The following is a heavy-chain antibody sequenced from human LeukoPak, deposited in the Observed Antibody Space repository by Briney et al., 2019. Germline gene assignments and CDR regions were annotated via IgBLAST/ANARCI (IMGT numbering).Heavy chain of an antibody. CDR2: IIPIFGTA. J-gene: IGHJ3*02. V-gene: IGHV1-69*13. CDR3: ARGDIVVVPAAKTNAFDI. D-gene: IGHD2-2*01. Sequence: SVKVSCKASGGTFSSYAISWVRQAPGQGLEWMGGIIPIFGTANYAQKLQGSVTITADESTSTAYMELSSLRSEDTAVYYCARGDIVVVPAAKTNAFDIWGQGTMVTVSS. CDR1: GGTFSSYA.